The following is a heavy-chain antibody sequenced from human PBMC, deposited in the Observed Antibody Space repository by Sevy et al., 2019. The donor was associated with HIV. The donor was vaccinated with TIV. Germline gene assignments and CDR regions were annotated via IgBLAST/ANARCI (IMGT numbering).Heavy chain of an antibody. D-gene: IGHD3-3*01. CDR3: TTFGITIFGVVYYYYMDV. J-gene: IGHJ6*03. Sequence: GGSLRLSCAASGFTFSNAWMSWVRQAPGKGLEWVGRIKSKTDGGTTDYAAPVKGRFTISRDDSKNTLYLQMNSLKTEDTAVYYCTTFGITIFGVVYYYYMDVWGKGTTVTVSS. CDR2: IKSKTDGGTT. V-gene: IGHV3-15*01. CDR1: GFTFSNAW.